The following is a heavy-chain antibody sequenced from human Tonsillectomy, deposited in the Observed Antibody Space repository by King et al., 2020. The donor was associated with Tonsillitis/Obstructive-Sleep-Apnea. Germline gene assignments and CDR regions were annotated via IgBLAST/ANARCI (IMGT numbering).Heavy chain of an antibody. CDR3: ARDLSYLSADFDP. CDR1: GFTFSSYG. V-gene: IGHV3-33*01. Sequence: QVQLVESGGGVVQPGRSLRLSCAASGFTFSSYGMYWVRQAPGKGLEWVAVIWYDGSKKNYADSVKGRFTISRDDSKSKVYLQMNSLRAEDTAVYYWARDLSYLSADFDPWGQGTLVTVSS. D-gene: IGHD2-21*01. CDR2: IWYDGSKK. J-gene: IGHJ5*02.